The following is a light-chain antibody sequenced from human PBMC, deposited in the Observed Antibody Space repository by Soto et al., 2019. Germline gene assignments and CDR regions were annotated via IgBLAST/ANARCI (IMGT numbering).Light chain of an antibody. J-gene: IGKJ3*01. CDR1: QGIDKD. V-gene: IGKV1-6*01. CDR3: LQDFTYPFT. Sequence: AIQMTQSPSSLSASVGDTVTLTCRASQGIDKDLGWYQQKPGKAPNLLIHAASTLQSGVPSRFSGSGSGTDFALTISSLHPEDFATYYCLQDFTYPFTFGPGTKVDIK. CDR2: AAS.